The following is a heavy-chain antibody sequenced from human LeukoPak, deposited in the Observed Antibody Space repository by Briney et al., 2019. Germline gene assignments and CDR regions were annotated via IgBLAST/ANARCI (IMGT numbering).Heavy chain of an antibody. D-gene: IGHD3-10*01. J-gene: IGHJ4*02. CDR2: MNPNSGNT. V-gene: IGHV1-8*01. CDR1: GYTFTSYD. CDR3: ARDYYGSGNWNFDY. Sequence: EASVKVSCKASGYTFTSYDINWVRQATGQGLEWMGWMNPNSGNTGYAQKFQGRVTMTRNTSISTAYMELSSLRSEDTAVYYCARDYYGSGNWNFDYWGQGTLVTVSS.